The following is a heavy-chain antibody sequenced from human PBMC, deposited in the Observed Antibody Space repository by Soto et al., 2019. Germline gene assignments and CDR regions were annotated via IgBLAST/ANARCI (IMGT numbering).Heavy chain of an antibody. CDR3: ARVVESAGMDV. V-gene: IGHV1-69*02. J-gene: IGHJ6*03. D-gene: IGHD1-1*01. CDR1: GGTFSSYT. Sequence: QVQLVQSGAEVKKPGSSVKVSCKASGGTFSSYTISWVRQAPGQGLEWMGRIIPILGIANYAQKFQGRVTITADKSTSTAYMELSSLRSEATAVYYCARVVESAGMDVWGKGTTVIVSS. CDR2: IIPILGIA.